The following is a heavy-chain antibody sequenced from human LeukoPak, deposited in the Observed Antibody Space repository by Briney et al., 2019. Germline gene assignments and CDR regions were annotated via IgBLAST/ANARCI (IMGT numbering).Heavy chain of an antibody. CDR1: GFTFSRYS. J-gene: IGHJ4*02. CDR3: ARTFFGYFDWSLSPSFDY. D-gene: IGHD3-9*01. V-gene: IGHV3-21*04. Sequence: GGSLRLSCAASGFTFSRYSMNWVRQVPGKGLEWVSSISSSSSYIYYADSVKGRFTISRDNSKNTLYLQMNSLRAEDTAVYYCARTFFGYFDWSLSPSFDYWGQGTLVTVSS. CDR2: ISSSSSYI.